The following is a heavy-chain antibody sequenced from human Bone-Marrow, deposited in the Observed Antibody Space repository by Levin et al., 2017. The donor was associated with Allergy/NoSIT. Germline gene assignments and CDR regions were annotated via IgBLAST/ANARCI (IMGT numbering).Heavy chain of an antibody. V-gene: IGHV3-30*03. D-gene: IGHD2-15*01. J-gene: IGHJ4*02. Sequence: GGSLRLSCAASGFTFRSYGMHWVRQAPGKGLEWVTSISEGGSSDYYADSVKGRFSLSRDNSENTLYLQMSSLRPEDTAVYYCATDRCSGGACSPDYWGQGTLVTVSS. CDR1: GFTFRSYG. CDR3: ATDRCSGGACSPDY. CDR2: ISEGGSSD.